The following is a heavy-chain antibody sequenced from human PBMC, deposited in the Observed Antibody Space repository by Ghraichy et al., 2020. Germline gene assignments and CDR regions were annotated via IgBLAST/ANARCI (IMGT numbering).Heavy chain of an antibody. Sequence: SETLSLTCAVYGGSFSGYYWSWIRQPPGKGLEWIGEINHSGSTNYNPSLKSRVTISVDTSKNQFSLKLSSVTAADTAVYYCASLAPSIAARRAFDYWGQGTLVTVSS. J-gene: IGHJ4*02. V-gene: IGHV4-34*01. CDR3: ASLAPSIAARRAFDY. CDR2: INHSGST. D-gene: IGHD6-6*01. CDR1: GGSFSGYY.